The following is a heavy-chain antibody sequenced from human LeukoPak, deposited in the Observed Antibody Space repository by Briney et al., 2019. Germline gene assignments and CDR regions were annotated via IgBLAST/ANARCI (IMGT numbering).Heavy chain of an antibody. CDR3: ARGGGDIVVVPAAENWFDP. J-gene: IGHJ5*02. D-gene: IGHD2-2*01. V-gene: IGHV4-38-2*01. CDR1: GYSISSGYY. CDR2: IYHSGST. Sequence: SETLSLTCAVSGYSISSGYYWGWIRQPPGKGLEWIGSIYHSGSTYYNPSLKSRVTISVDTSKNQFSLKLSSVTAADTAVYYCARGGGDIVVVPAAENWFDPWGQGTLVTVSS.